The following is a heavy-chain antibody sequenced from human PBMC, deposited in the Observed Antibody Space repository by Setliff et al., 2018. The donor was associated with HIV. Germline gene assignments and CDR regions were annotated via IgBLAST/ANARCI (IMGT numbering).Heavy chain of an antibody. V-gene: IGHV1-3*01. CDR1: GYSFTSYT. CDR2: INAGNGNT. CDR3: ARLSSAAMWGGGAFDI. J-gene: IGHJ3*02. Sequence: ASVKVSCKASGYSFTSYTIHWVRQAPGQRLEWMGWINAGNGNTKYSQKFRGRVTFTRDTSASTAYMELSGLGFEDTAGYYCARLSSAAMWGGGAFDIWGQGTMVTVSS. D-gene: IGHD2-2*01.